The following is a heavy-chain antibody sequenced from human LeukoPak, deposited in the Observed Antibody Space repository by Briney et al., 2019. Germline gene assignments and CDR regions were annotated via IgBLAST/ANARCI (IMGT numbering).Heavy chain of an antibody. D-gene: IGHD5-12*01. J-gene: IGHJ5*02. CDR1: GGTFSSYA. V-gene: IGHV1-69*04. CDR2: IIPILGIA. Sequence: SVKVSCKASGGTFSSYAISWVRQAPGQGLEWMGRIIPILGIANYAQKFQGRVTITADKSTSTAYMELSSLRSEDTAVYYCARVAAGKATGWFDPWGQGTLVTVSS. CDR3: ARVAAGKATGWFDP.